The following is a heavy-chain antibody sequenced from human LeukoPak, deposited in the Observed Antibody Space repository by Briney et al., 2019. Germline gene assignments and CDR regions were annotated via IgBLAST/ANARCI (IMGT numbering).Heavy chain of an antibody. V-gene: IGHV4-59*01. J-gene: IGHJ5*02. Sequence: SETLSLTCTVSGVSISSYYWSWIRQPPGKGLEWIGYIYYSGSTNYNPSLKSRVTISVDTSKNQFSLKLSSVTAADTAVYYCARERHYYDSSGYYPWFDPWGQGTLVTVSS. CDR1: GVSISSYY. CDR3: ARERHYYDSSGYYPWFDP. CDR2: IYYSGST. D-gene: IGHD3-22*01.